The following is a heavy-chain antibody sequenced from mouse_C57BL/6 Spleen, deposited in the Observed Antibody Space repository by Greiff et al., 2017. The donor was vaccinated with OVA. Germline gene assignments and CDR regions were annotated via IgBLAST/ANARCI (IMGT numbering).Heavy chain of an antibody. J-gene: IGHJ4*01. V-gene: IGHV1-61*01. D-gene: IGHD4-1*01. Sequence: QVQLQQPGAELVRPGSSVKLSCKASGYTFTSYWMGWVKQRPGQGLEWIGNIYPSDSETHYNQKFKDKATLTVDKSSSTAYMQLSSLTSEDSAVYYCAREGLTGKAVYAMDYWGQGTSVTVSS. CDR2: IYPSDSET. CDR1: GYTFTSYW. CDR3: AREGLTGKAVYAMDY.